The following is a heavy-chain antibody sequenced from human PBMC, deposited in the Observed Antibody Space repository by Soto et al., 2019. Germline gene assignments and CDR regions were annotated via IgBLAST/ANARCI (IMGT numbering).Heavy chain of an antibody. CDR3: ARWGSTGGLDV. V-gene: IGHV3-30*03. Sequence: QVQLVESGGGVVQPGTSLRLSCVGSGFTFRSYVIHWVRQAPGKGLEWVALTSYDGSNNFYGDSVKGRFTISRDNSRNTVELHMDSLRLVDTSLYYCARWGSTGGLDVWGQGTLVSVSS. J-gene: IGHJ4*02. CDR1: GFTFRSYV. CDR2: TSYDGSNN. D-gene: IGHD3-16*01.